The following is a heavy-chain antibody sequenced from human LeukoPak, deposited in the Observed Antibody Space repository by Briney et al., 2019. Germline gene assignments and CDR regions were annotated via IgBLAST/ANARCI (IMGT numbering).Heavy chain of an antibody. CDR2: ISAYNGNT. CDR1: GGTFSSYA. J-gene: IGHJ4*02. V-gene: IGHV1-18*01. Sequence: ASVKVSCKASGGTFSSYAISWVRQAPGQGLEWMGWISAYNGNTNYAQKLQGRVTMTTDTSTSTAYMELRSLRSDDTAVYYCARDPPTYYYDSSGRTFDYWGQGTLVTVSS. CDR3: ARDPPTYYYDSSGRTFDY. D-gene: IGHD3-22*01.